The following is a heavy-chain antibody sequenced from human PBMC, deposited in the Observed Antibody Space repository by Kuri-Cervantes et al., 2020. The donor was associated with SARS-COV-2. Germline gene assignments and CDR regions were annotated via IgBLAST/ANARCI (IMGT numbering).Heavy chain of an antibody. CDR2: INHSGST. CDR3: ARPRTHLVGAYYFDY. V-gene: IGHV4-34*01. Sequence: SETLSLTCAVYGGSFSGYYWSWIRQPPGKGLEWIGEINHSGSTNYNPSLKSRVTISVDTSRNQFSLKLSSVTAADTAVYYCARPRTHLVGAYYFDYWGQGTLVTVSS. D-gene: IGHD1-26*01. CDR1: GGSFSGYY. J-gene: IGHJ4*02.